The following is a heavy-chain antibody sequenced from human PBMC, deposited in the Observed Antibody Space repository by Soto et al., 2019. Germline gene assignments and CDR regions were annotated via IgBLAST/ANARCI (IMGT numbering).Heavy chain of an antibody. V-gene: IGHV4-31*02. Sequence: QVQLEQSGPGLVKPSQTLSLTCNISGGSITSVNHYWSWIRQSPGEGLEWIGYIFASGTTHYNPSLEGRVIISGDTSQSQFSLTIHSVTVADTAVYYCAREVGGTGAFDYWGQGTLVTVSS. CDR3: AREVGGTGAFDY. CDR1: GGSITSVNHY. J-gene: IGHJ4*02. D-gene: IGHD1-26*01. CDR2: IFASGTT.